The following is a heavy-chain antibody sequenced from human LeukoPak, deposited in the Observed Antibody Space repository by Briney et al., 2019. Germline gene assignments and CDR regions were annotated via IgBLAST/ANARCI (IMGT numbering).Heavy chain of an antibody. V-gene: IGHV3-30-3*01. CDR3: ARDSDILTGAFGYMDV. Sequence: GGSLRLSCAASGFTFSSYAMHWVRQAPGKGLEWVAVISYDGSNKYYADSVKGRFTISRDNSKNTLYLQMNSLGAEDTAVYYCARDSDILTGAFGYMDVWGKGTTVTVSS. J-gene: IGHJ6*03. CDR1: GFTFSSYA. D-gene: IGHD3-9*01. CDR2: ISYDGSNK.